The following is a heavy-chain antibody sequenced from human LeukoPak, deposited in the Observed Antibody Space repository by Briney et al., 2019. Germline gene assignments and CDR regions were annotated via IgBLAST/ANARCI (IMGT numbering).Heavy chain of an antibody. Sequence: SETLSLTCAVYGGSFSAYYWTWIRQPPEKGLEWIGEINHSGSTNYNPSLKSRVTISVDTSKNQFSLKLSSVTAADTAVYYCARGIYCSSTSCYSYNWFDPWGQGTLVTVSS. V-gene: IGHV4-34*01. CDR2: INHSGST. CDR3: ARGIYCSSTSCYSYNWFDP. J-gene: IGHJ5*02. D-gene: IGHD2-2*01. CDR1: GGSFSAYY.